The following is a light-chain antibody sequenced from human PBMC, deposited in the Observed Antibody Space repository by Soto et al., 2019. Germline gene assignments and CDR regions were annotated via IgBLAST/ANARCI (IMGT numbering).Light chain of an antibody. V-gene: IGKV4-1*01. J-gene: IGKJ2*01. CDR3: QQYYTSPYT. Sequence: DIVMTQSPDSLAVSLGERATIHCKSSQSVSYSSNNKNYLAWYQQRPGQPPKLLIYWASIRESGVPDRFSASGSGTDFTLAISSLQAEDVAVYYCQQYYTSPYTFGQGTKLEIK. CDR2: WAS. CDR1: QSVSYSSNNKNY.